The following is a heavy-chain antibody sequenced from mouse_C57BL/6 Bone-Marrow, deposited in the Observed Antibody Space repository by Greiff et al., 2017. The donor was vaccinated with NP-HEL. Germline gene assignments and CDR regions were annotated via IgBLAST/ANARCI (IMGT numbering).Heavy chain of an antibody. D-gene: IGHD1-2*01. V-gene: IGHV1-82*01. CDR1: GYAFSSSW. CDR2: IYPGDGDT. CDR3: AGGNYGFFAY. Sequence: QVQLKESGPELVKPGASVKISCKASGYAFSSSWMNWVKQRPGKGLEWIGRIYPGDGDTNYNGKFKGKATLTADKSSSTAYMQLSSLTSEDSAVYCWAGGNYGFFAYWGKGTLVTVSA. J-gene: IGHJ3*01.